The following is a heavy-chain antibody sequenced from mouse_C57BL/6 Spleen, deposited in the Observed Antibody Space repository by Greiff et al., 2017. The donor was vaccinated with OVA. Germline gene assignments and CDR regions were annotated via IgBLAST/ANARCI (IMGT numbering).Heavy chain of an antibody. V-gene: IGHV1-50*01. CDR2: IDPSDSYT. CDR1: GYTFTSYW. D-gene: IGHD4-1*01. Sequence: QVQLQQPGAELVKPGASVKLSCKASGYTFTSYWMQWVKQRPGQGLEWIGEIDPSDSYTNYNQKFKGKATMTVDTSSSTAYMQLSSLTSEDPAVYYCARAGDYAMDYWGQGTSVTVSS. J-gene: IGHJ4*01. CDR3: ARAGDYAMDY.